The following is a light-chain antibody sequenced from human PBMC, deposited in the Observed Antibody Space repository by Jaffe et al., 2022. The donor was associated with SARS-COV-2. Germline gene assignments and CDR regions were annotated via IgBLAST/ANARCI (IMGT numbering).Light chain of an antibody. V-gene: IGKV1-12*01. Sequence: ILMTQSPSSVSVSVGDRVTITCRATQDIRNWLAWYQQKPGTAPKLLIAGASSLLNGVPSRFSGSGSGTDFTLTISSLQPEDIATYYCQQSYSFPMTFGPGTKVEFK. J-gene: IGKJ3*01. CDR3: QQSYSFPMT. CDR1: QDIRNW. CDR2: GAS.